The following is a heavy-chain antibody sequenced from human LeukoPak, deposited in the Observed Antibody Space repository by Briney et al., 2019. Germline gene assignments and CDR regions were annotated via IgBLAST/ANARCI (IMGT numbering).Heavy chain of an antibody. CDR3: TRDRSRAEDD. CDR1: VFTFSGHW. V-gene: IGHV3-7*01. D-gene: IGHD1-14*01. J-gene: IGHJ4*02. CDR2: INQGGSDK. Sequence: PGGSLRLSSAASVFTFSGHWMSWVRQAPGEGLGWGANINQGGSDKYSVDSVKGRFTISRDNANNLLYLQMDSLRGEDTAVYYCTRDRSRAEDDWGQGALVTVSS.